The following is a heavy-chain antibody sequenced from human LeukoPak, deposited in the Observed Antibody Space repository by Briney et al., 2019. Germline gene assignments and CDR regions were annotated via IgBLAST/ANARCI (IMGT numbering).Heavy chain of an antibody. J-gene: IGHJ6*04. CDR1: GFTFSNYW. V-gene: IGHV3-48*01. CDR2: ISGGGGII. D-gene: IGHD3-3*01. Sequence: GGSLRLSCAASGFTFSNYWMTWVRQAPGKGLEWISYISGGGGIIHFADSVKGRFTISRANDNNSLYLQMNRLTGEDTAVYFCARVEKGFWSGFKMDVWGMGTTVTVSS. CDR3: ARVEKGFWSGFKMDV.